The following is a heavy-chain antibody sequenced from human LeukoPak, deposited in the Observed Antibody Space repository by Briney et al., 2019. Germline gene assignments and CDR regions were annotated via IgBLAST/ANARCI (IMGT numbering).Heavy chain of an antibody. V-gene: IGHV4-4*07. Sequence: PSETLSLTCTVSGGSISSYYWSWIRQPAGKGLEWIGRSYTSGSPNYNPSLKGRVTMSVDTSKNQFSLELSSVTAADTAVYYCARSGGSGFQLDNWGQGTLVTVSS. CDR1: GGSISSYY. CDR2: SYTSGSP. CDR3: ARSGGSGFQLDN. D-gene: IGHD3-16*01. J-gene: IGHJ4*02.